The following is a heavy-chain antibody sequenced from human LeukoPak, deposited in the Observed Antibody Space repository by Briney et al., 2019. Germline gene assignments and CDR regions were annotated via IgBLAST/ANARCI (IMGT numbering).Heavy chain of an antibody. V-gene: IGHV3-48*01. CDR3: ARGPLNFYYGSGFLSPFDY. Sequence: GGSLRLSCAASGFTFSSYGMTWVRQAPGKGLEWVSYISSSSSTIYYADSVKGRFTISRDNAKNSLYLQLNSLRAEDTAVYYCARGPLNFYYGSGFLSPFDYWGQGTLVTVSS. J-gene: IGHJ4*02. CDR2: ISSSSSTI. CDR1: GFTFSSYG. D-gene: IGHD3-10*01.